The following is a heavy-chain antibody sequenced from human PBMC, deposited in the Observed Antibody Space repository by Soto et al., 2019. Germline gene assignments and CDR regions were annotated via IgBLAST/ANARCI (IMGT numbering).Heavy chain of an antibody. Sequence: EVQLVESGGGLVLPGGSLRLACAASEFSVSDNYMNWVRQAPGKGLEWVAVIFSGGSTNYADSVKGRFTISRLKSENTRYLQMSSLRPEDTAVYFCKSRDYWGRGTLVTVSS. CDR3: KSRDY. V-gene: IGHV3-53*04. CDR1: EFSVSDNY. CDR2: IFSGGST. J-gene: IGHJ4*02.